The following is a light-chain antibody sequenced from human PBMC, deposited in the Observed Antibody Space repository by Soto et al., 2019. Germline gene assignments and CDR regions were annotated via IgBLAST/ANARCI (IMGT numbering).Light chain of an antibody. CDR3: HQYGSSPRT. CDR1: QSVNSK. Sequence: EIVLTQSPGTLSLSPGERATLSCRASQSVNSKLAWYQQKPGQAPRLLIYGASTRASGNPDRFSGSGSGTDFTLTISRLEPEDFAVYYCHQYGSSPRTFGQGTKVEIK. J-gene: IGKJ1*01. V-gene: IGKV3-20*01. CDR2: GAS.